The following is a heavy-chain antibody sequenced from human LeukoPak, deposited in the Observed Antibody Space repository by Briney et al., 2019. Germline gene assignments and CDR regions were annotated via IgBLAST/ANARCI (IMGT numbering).Heavy chain of an antibody. Sequence: GGSLRLSCTASGFTFGDCAMSWVRQAPGKGLEWVSYISSSGSTIYYADSVKGRFTISRDNAKNSLYLQMNSLRAEDTAVYYCARDDPPTVKDYWGQGTLVTVSS. D-gene: IGHD4-17*01. CDR3: ARDDPPTVKDY. CDR2: ISSSGSTI. J-gene: IGHJ4*02. CDR1: GFTFGDCA. V-gene: IGHV3-48*03.